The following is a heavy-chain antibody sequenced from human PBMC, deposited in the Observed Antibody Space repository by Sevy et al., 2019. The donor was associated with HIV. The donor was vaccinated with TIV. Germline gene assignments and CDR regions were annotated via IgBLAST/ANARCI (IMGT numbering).Heavy chain of an antibody. V-gene: IGHV1-24*01. Sequence: ASVKVSCMVSGYTLSELSMHWVRQAPGKGLEWMGSFDPEDDETIYAQKFQGRVTMTEDTSTDTAYMELNNLRSGDTAVYYCATTKDYYDSSGSPFDYWGQGTLVTVSS. D-gene: IGHD3-22*01. CDR1: GYTLSELS. J-gene: IGHJ4*02. CDR3: ATTKDYYDSSGSPFDY. CDR2: FDPEDDET.